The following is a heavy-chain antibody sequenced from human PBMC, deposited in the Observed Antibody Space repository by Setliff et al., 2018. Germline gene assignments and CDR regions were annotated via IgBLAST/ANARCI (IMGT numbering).Heavy chain of an antibody. V-gene: IGHV1-69*10. Sequence: SVKVSCKASGGTFSSYAISWVRQAPGQGLEWMGGIIPILGIANYAQKFQGRVTITADKSTSTAYMELSSLRSEDTAVYHCARNGDSSGYSYDAFDIWGQGTMVTVSS. J-gene: IGHJ3*02. CDR2: IIPILGIA. CDR1: GGTFSSYA. CDR3: ARNGDSSGYSYDAFDI. D-gene: IGHD3-22*01.